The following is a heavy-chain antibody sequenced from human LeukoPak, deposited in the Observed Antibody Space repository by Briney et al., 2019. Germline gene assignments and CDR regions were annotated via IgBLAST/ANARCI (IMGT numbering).Heavy chain of an antibody. J-gene: IGHJ4*02. V-gene: IGHV3-7*01. Sequence: PGGSLRLSCAASGFTFSDSWMNWVRQAPGKGLEWMANIKEDGGVKNYVDSVKGRFTISRDNAKNSLCLQMNNLRVEDTAVYYCARDPGRGGKATMDYWGQGTLVTVSS. CDR2: IKEDGGVK. D-gene: IGHD3-16*01. CDR1: GFTFSDSW. CDR3: ARDPGRGGKATMDY.